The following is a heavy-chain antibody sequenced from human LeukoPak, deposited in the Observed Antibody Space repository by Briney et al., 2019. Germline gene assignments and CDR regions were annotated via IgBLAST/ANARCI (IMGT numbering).Heavy chain of an antibody. CDR1: GHTFTSFG. D-gene: IGHD2-2*01. CDR3: ARDMVPDENSMDV. CDR2: ISAYNGNT. Sequence: ASVKVSCKASGHTFTSFGISWVRQAPGQGLEWMGWISAYNGNTNYAQKLQGRVTMTTDTSTSTAYMELRSLRSDDTAVYYCARDMVPDENSMDVWGQGTTVTVSS. V-gene: IGHV1-18*01. J-gene: IGHJ6*02.